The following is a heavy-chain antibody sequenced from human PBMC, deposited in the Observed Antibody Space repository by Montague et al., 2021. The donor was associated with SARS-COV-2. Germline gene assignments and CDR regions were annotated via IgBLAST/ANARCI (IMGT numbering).Heavy chain of an antibody. Sequence: SETLSLTCTVSGGSISSYYWSWIRQPPGKGLEWIGYMYYSGSTNYNPALKSRVTLSVDTSKNKFSLTLSSVTAADTAVYYCARDFDYWGQGTLVTVSS. J-gene: IGHJ4*02. CDR3: ARDFDY. CDR1: GGSISSYY. CDR2: MYYSGST. V-gene: IGHV4-59*13.